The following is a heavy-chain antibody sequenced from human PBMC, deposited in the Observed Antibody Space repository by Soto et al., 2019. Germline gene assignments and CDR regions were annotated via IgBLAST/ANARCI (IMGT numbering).Heavy chain of an antibody. CDR2: IYYSGST. V-gene: IGHV4-59*01. J-gene: IGHJ6*03. Sequence: PSETLSLTCTVSGGSISSYYWSWIRQPPGKGLEWIGYIYYSGSTNYNPSLKSRVTISVDTSKNQFSLKLSSVTAADTAVYYCARSQDTIFGVVSNYYYYYMDVWGKGTTVTVSS. D-gene: IGHD3-3*01. CDR3: ARSQDTIFGVVSNYYYYYMDV. CDR1: GGSISSYY.